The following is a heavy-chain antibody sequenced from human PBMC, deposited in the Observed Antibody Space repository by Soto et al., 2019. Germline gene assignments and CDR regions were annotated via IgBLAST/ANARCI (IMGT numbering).Heavy chain of an antibody. CDR2: ISAYNGNT. CDR1: GYTFTSYG. V-gene: IGHV1-18*01. J-gene: IGHJ4*02. D-gene: IGHD1-26*01. CDR3: ARDQGGSYYY. Sequence: QVQLVQSGAEVKKPGASVKVSCKASGYTFTSYGISWVRQAPGQGLERMGWISAYNGNTNYEQKLQGRVTMTTNTATSTAYTEMGSRRPDVTAVDYYARDQGGSYYYWGQGTLVTVSS.